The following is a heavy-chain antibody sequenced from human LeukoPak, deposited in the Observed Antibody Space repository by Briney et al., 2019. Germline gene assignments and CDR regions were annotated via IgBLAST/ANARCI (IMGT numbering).Heavy chain of an antibody. CDR2: INRSGST. J-gene: IGHJ4*02. CDR1: GGSFSGYY. CDR3: ARRLRGVRGVIRWHYFDY. D-gene: IGHD3-10*01. Sequence: SETLSLTCAVYGGSFSGYYWSWIRQPPGKGLEWIGEINRSGSTNYNPSLKSRVTISVDTSKNQFSLKLSSVTAADTAVYYCARRLRGVRGVIRWHYFDYWGQGTLVTVSS. V-gene: IGHV4-34*01.